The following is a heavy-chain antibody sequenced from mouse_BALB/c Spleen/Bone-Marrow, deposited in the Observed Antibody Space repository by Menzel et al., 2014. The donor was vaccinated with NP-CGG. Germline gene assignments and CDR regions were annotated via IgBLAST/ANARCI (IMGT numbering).Heavy chain of an antibody. J-gene: IGHJ4*01. CDR3: ARDDEYRNFYCAMDY. CDR2: IWGDGST. V-gene: IGHV2-6-7*01. D-gene: IGHD5-2*01. Sequence: QVQLKDSGPGLVAPSQSLSITCTVSGFSLSGYAVNWVRQPPGKGLEWLGMIWGDGSTDYNSALKSRLNISKDNSKSQVFLKMSSLQADDTANYYCARDDEYRNFYCAMDYWGQGTPVTVSS. CDR1: GFSLSGYA.